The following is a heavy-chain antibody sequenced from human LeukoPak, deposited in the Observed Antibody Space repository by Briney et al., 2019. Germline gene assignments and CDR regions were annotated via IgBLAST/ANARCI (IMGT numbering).Heavy chain of an antibody. V-gene: IGHV3-74*01. J-gene: IGHJ4*02. CDR3: TGGFGHNWSPFEN. CDR1: GLTFRNYW. D-gene: IGHD1-1*01. Sequence: PGGSLRLSCAVSGLTFRNYWMHWVRQAPWQGLVWVSRINGDGSDISYADSVKGRFTISRDNAKNTLSLQMNSLTDDDTALYYCTGGFGHNWSPFENWGQGTLVTVSS. CDR2: INGDGSDI.